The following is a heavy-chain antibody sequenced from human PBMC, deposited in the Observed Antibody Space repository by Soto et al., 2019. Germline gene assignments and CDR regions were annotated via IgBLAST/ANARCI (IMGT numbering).Heavy chain of an antibody. CDR1: GFTFSSYA. CDR3: AKAHRLGNLLRLLDS. D-gene: IGHD1-26*01. J-gene: IGHJ4*02. CDR2: IAGSGDST. V-gene: IGHV3-23*01. Sequence: PGGSLRLSCAASGFTFSSYAMSWVRQAPGKGLEWVSTIAGSGDSTFYADSVKGRFTISRDNSKNTLYLQMNSLRAEDTAIYYCAKAHRLGNLLRLLDSWGQGSLVTVSS.